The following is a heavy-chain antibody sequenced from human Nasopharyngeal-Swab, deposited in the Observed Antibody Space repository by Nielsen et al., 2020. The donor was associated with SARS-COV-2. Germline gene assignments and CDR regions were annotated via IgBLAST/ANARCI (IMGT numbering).Heavy chain of an antibody. V-gene: IGHV4-59*08. Sequence: SETLSLTSTVSGGSISSYYWSWIRQPPGKGLVWIGYIYYSGSTHYNPSLKSRVTISVDTSKNQFSLKLSSVTAADTAVYYCARQEGENCSGGSCYYYYGMDVWGQGTTVTVSS. CDR1: GGSISSYY. CDR3: ARQEGENCSGGSCYYYYGMDV. D-gene: IGHD2-15*01. CDR2: IYYSGST. J-gene: IGHJ6*02.